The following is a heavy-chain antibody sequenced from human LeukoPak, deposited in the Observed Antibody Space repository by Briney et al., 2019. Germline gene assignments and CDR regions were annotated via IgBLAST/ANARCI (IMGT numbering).Heavy chain of an antibody. CDR3: VGRLNDYGDYVDY. Sequence: PGGSLRLSCAASGFTFSSYSMNWVRQAPGKGLEWVSSISSSSSYIYYADSVKGRFTISRDNAKNSLYLQMNSLRAEDTAVYYCVGRLNDYGDYVDYWGQGTLVTVSS. CDR1: GFTFSSYS. V-gene: IGHV3-21*01. CDR2: ISSSSSYI. D-gene: IGHD4-17*01. J-gene: IGHJ4*02.